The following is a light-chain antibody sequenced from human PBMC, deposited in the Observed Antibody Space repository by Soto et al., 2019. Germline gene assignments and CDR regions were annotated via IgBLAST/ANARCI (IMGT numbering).Light chain of an antibody. J-gene: IGLJ1*01. CDR2: NNN. Sequence: QSVLTQSPSASGTPGQRVTISCSGSSSNIGRNSVNWYQRLPGTAPKLLIYNNNERPSGVPDRFSGSKSGTSASLANSGLQSEDEADYYCAAWDDCRTGYYVFGTGTKVTVL. CDR1: SSNIGRNS. CDR3: AAWDDCRTGYYV. V-gene: IGLV1-44*01.